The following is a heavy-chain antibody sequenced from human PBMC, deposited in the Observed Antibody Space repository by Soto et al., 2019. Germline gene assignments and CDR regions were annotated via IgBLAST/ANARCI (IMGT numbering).Heavy chain of an antibody. CDR1: GFAFSSYG. Sequence: QAQLVESGGGAVQPGRSLRLSCAASGFAFSSYGMHWVRQAPGTGLEWVAVISYDGSLQHYADSVKGRFTISRDNSKNMGLLQMSSLRAEDTAVYYCVSDRGYGHASVPYSWGQGTLVSVSS. CDR2: ISYDGSLQ. V-gene: IGHV3-30*03. D-gene: IGHD5-18*01. J-gene: IGHJ4*02. CDR3: VSDRGYGHASVPYS.